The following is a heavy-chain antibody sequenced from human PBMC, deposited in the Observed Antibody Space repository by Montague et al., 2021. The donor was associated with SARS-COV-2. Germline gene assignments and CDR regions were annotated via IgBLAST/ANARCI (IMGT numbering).Heavy chain of an antibody. J-gene: IGHJ3*02. V-gene: IGHV4-34*01. Sequence: SETLSLTYAISGGSFSNYYWSWIRQPPGKGLEWMGEVNQSGTTIYNPSVKSGVTISEDTSKNQFYLRLNSVTAADTAVYYCARGRPAVVLPGAGPAGRAFDIWGQGTMVTVSS. D-gene: IGHD5-18*01. CDR1: GGSFSNYY. CDR2: VNQSGTT. CDR3: ARGRPAVVLPGAGPAGRAFDI.